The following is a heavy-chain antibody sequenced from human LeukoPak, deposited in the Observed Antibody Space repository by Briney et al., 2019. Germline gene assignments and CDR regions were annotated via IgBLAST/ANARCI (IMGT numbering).Heavy chain of an antibody. D-gene: IGHD2-2*01. V-gene: IGHV4-34*01. J-gene: IGHJ6*02. CDR1: GGSFSGYY. Sequence: SETLSLTCAVYGGSFSGYYWSWIRQPPGKGLEWIGEINHSGSTNYNPSLKSRVTIPVDTSKNQFSLKLSSVTAADTAVYYCARGGIVVVPAAISPYGMDVWGQGTTVTVSS. CDR3: ARGGIVVVPAAISPYGMDV. CDR2: INHSGST.